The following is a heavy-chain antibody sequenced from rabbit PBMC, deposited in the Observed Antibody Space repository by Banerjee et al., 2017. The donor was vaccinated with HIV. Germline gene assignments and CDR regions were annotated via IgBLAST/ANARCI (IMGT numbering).Heavy chain of an antibody. CDR2: IYTGSGST. Sequence: QEQLEESGGDLVKPGASLTLTCTASGFTISSYWMNWVRQTPGKGLECIACIYTGSGSTYYATWAKGRFTISKASWTTVTLQMTSLTAADTASYFCARDLAGVIGWNFNLWGPGPSSPS. D-gene: IGHD4-1*01. CDR1: GFTISSYW. CDR3: ARDLAGVIGWNFNL. J-gene: IGHJ4*01. V-gene: IGHV1S45*01.